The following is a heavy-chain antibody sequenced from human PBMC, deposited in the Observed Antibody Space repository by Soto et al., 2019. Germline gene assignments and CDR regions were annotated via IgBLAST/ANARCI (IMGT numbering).Heavy chain of an antibody. CDR1: GGSFSGYY. CDR3: ARWNSSGWYSTYYYYYGMDV. Sequence: SETLSLTCAVYGGSFSGYYWSWVRQPPGKGLEWIGEINHSGSTNYNPSLKSRVTISVDTSKNQFSLKLSSVTAADTAVYYCARWNSSGWYSTYYYYYGMDVWGQGTTVTVSS. D-gene: IGHD6-19*01. CDR2: INHSGST. V-gene: IGHV4-34*01. J-gene: IGHJ6*02.